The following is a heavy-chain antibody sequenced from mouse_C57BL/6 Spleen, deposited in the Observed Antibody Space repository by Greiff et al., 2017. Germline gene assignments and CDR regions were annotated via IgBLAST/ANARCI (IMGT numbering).Heavy chain of an antibody. CDR1: GYTFTDYE. J-gene: IGHJ3*01. D-gene: IGHD2-4*01. CDR2: IDPETGGT. Sequence: QVQLQQSGAELVRPGASVTLSCKASGYTFTDYEMHWVKQTPVHGLEWIGAIDPETGGTAYNQKFKGKAILTADKSSSTAYMELRSLTSEDSAVYYCTRMAIYYDYDRWFAYWGQGTLVTVSA. V-gene: IGHV1-15*01. CDR3: TRMAIYYDYDRWFAY.